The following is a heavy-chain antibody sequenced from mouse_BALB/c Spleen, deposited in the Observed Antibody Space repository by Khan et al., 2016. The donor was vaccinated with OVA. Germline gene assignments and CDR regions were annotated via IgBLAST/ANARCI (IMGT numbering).Heavy chain of an antibody. CDR2: IWAGGST. Sequence: QVQLKQSGPGLVAPSQSLSITCTVSGFSLTSYGVHWVRQTPGKGLEWLGIIWAGGSTNYNSGLMSRLSISKDNSKSQVFFKMNSLQTDDTAMYYCARNYDNYLEYFDVWGAGTTVTVSS. J-gene: IGHJ1*01. CDR3: ARNYDNYLEYFDV. CDR1: GFSLTSYG. D-gene: IGHD2-1*01. V-gene: IGHV2-9*02.